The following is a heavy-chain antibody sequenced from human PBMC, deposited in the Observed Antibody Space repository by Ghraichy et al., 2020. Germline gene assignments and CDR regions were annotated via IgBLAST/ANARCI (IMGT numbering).Heavy chain of an antibody. CDR2: INHSGST. J-gene: IGHJ6*02. Sequence: SQTLSLTCAVYGGSFSGYYWSWIRQPPGKGLEWIGEINHSGSTNYNPSLKSRVTISVDTSKNQFSLKLSSVTAADTAVYYCASGMVRGVTARTYYYYGMDVWGQGTTVTVSS. CDR3: ASGMVRGVTARTYYYYGMDV. D-gene: IGHD3-10*01. CDR1: GGSFSGYY. V-gene: IGHV4-34*01.